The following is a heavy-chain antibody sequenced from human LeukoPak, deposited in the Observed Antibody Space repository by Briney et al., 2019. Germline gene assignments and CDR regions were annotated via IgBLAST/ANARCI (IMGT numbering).Heavy chain of an antibody. J-gene: IGHJ4*02. Sequence: EASVKVSCKASGGTFSSYAISWVRQAPGQGLEWMGGIIPIFGTANYAQKFQGRVTITADESTSTAYMELSRLRSEDTAVYYCARDQASSGWHFDYWGQGTLVTVSS. D-gene: IGHD6-19*01. CDR2: IIPIFGTA. CDR3: ARDQASSGWHFDY. V-gene: IGHV1-69*13. CDR1: GGTFSSYA.